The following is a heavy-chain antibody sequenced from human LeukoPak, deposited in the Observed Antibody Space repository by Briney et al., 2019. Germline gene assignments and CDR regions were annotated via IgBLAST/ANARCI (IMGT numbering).Heavy chain of an antibody. CDR3: ARSADKGSVDY. Sequence: GGSLRLSCAASEFTFSNYWMSWVRQAPGKGLEWVANINEDGSEKYYVDSVKGRFTISRDNAKNSLYLQMNSLRAEGTAVYYCARSADKGSVDYWGQGTLVTVSS. CDR1: EFTFSNYW. V-gene: IGHV3-7*03. CDR2: INEDGSEK. D-gene: IGHD2-15*01. J-gene: IGHJ4*02.